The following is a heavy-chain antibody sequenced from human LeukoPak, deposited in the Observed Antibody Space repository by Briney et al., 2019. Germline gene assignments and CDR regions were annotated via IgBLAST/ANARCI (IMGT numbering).Heavy chain of an antibody. CDR3: AKDVVGITGTLYYYYYAMDV. J-gene: IGHJ6*02. CDR1: GFNLGDYG. Sequence: GGSLRLSCTASGFNLGDYGMHWVRQAPGKGLEWVAVISNDGHEKHYASSVQGRFTISRDTSMNTLYMELNSLRTEDTAVYYCAKDVVGITGTLYYYYYAMDVWGQGTAVTVSS. D-gene: IGHD1-20*01. V-gene: IGHV3-30*18. CDR2: ISNDGHEK.